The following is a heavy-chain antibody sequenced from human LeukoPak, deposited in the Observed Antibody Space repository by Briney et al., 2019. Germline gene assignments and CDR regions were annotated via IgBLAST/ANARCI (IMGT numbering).Heavy chain of an antibody. J-gene: IGHJ5*02. CDR3: ARNKGRYGSGRVHFDP. V-gene: IGHV4-34*01. Sequence: PSETLSLTCAVYRGSVSGYYWSWIRQSPGKGLEWIGEISHSGRLKNNPSLKSRVTISEDMSKKQFSLKLNSVTAADTAVYYCARNKGRYGSGRVHFDPWGQGTLVTVSS. CDR2: ISHSGRL. D-gene: IGHD3-10*01. CDR1: RGSVSGYY.